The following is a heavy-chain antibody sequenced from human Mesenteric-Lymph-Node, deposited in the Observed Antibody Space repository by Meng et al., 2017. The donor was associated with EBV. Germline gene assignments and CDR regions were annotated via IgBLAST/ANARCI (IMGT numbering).Heavy chain of an antibody. D-gene: IGHD4-17*01. CDR2: IYHSGST. J-gene: IGHJ5*02. V-gene: IGHV4-4*02. CDR3: ARAPLYGDNDWFDP. CDR1: GGSISSSYW. Sequence: QVRLQQGGAGLLKPSETLSLTCAVSGGSISSSYWWIWVRQPPGKGLEWIGEIYHSGSTNYNPSLKSRVTISLDKSKNQFSLKLSSVTAADTAVYYCARAPLYGDNDWFDPWGQGTLVTVSS.